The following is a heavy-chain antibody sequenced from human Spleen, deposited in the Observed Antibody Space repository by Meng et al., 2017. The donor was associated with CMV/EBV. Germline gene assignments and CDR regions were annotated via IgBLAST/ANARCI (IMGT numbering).Heavy chain of an antibody. CDR1: GYTFISYD. D-gene: IGHD3-3*01. J-gene: IGHJ6*02. CDR2: MNPNSGHT. V-gene: IGHV1-8*03. CDR3: ARMRALNNYLWSGHYGLDV. Sequence: ASVKVSCKASGYTFISYDIHWVRQATGQGLEWMGWMNPNSGHTGFAQKFQGRVTITRNTSISTAYMELSSLRSEDTAVFYCARMRALNNYLWSGHYGLDVWGQGTTVTVSS.